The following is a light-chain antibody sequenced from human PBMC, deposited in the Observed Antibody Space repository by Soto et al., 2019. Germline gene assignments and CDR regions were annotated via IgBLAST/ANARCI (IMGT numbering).Light chain of an antibody. CDR2: EVS. CDR1: SSDLGGLKS. Sequence: QSVLTQPASLSGSPGQSITISCTGASSDLGGLKSVSWFQQHPGKAPRLIISEVSYRPSGISSRFSGSKSANMASLTISGLQSDDEADYYCSSYTTNSSVVFGGGTKLTVL. CDR3: SSYTTNSSVV. V-gene: IGLV2-14*03. J-gene: IGLJ2*01.